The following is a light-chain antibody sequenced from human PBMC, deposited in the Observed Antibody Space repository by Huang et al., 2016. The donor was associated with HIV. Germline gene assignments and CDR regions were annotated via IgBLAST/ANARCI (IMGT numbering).Light chain of an antibody. CDR3: QQYTNWPPSYT. V-gene: IGKV3-15*01. CDR2: GAS. CDR1: QSISDN. J-gene: IGKJ2*01. Sequence: EIVMTQSPATLSVSPGERVTLSCRASQSISDNLAWYQQKPGQAPRLLIYGASTRATGIPARFSGSGSGTEFTLNINSLQSEDVAVYCQQYTNWPPSYTFGQGTRLEIK.